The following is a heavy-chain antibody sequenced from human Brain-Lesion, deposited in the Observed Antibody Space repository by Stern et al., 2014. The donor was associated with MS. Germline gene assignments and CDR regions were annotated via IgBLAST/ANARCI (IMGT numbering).Heavy chain of an antibody. Sequence: EVQLVQSGGGLVQPGGSLRLSCAASGFTFSNYWMHWVRQAPGKGLVWVSRVNNDGRRTSYADSVKGRFTMSRDNAKNTLYLQMNSLRVEDTAIYYCAREERWFDSWGQGTLVTVSS. CDR1: GFTFSNYW. CDR2: VNNDGRRT. CDR3: AREERWFDS. V-gene: IGHV3-74*01. J-gene: IGHJ5*01.